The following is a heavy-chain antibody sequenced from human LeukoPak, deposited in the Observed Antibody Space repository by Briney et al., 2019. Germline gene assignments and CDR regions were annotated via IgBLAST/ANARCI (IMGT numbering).Heavy chain of an antibody. V-gene: IGHV1-69*01. CDR1: GGTFSSYA. J-gene: IGHJ4*02. Sequence: SVKVSCKASGGTFSSYAISWVRQAPGQGLEWMGGIIPIFGTANYAQKCQGRVTITADESTSTAYMELSSLRSEDTAVYYCARGGINIAAAGTSYFDYWGQGTLVTVSS. CDR2: IIPIFGTA. D-gene: IGHD6-13*01. CDR3: ARGGINIAAAGTSYFDY.